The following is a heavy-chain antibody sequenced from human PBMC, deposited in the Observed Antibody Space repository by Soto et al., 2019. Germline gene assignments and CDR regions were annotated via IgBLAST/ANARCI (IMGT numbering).Heavy chain of an antibody. CDR1: GGTFSSYA. CDR3: ARDNFTAQYYYDSSGYYY. Sequence: GASVKVSCKASGGTFSSYAISWVRQAPGQGLEWMGGIIPIFGTANYAQKFQGRVTITADESTSTAYMELSSLRSEDTAVYYCARDNFTAQYYYDSSGYYYWGQGTLVTVSS. D-gene: IGHD3-22*01. CDR2: IIPIFGTA. J-gene: IGHJ4*02. V-gene: IGHV1-69*13.